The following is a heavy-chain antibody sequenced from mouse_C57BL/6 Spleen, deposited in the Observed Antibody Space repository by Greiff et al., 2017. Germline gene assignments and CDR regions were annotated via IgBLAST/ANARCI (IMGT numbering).Heavy chain of an antibody. CDR3: ARCDDGYYVAWFAY. Sequence: QVQLQQPGAELVKPGASVKLSCKASGYTFTSYWMHWVKQRPGQGLEWIGMIHPNSGSTNYNEKFKSKATLTVDTSSSTAYMQLSSLTSEYSAVYYCARCDDGYYVAWFAYWGQGTLVTVSA. CDR2: IHPNSGST. V-gene: IGHV1-64*01. CDR1: GYTFTSYW. J-gene: IGHJ3*01. D-gene: IGHD2-3*01.